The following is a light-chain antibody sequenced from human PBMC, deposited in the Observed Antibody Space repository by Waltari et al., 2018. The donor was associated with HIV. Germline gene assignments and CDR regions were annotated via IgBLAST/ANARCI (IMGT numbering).Light chain of an antibody. CDR2: QNN. CDR1: NLGEKY. J-gene: IGLJ1*01. CDR3: QAWDSSTVV. V-gene: IGLV3-1*01. Sequence: SYELTQPPSVSVSPGQTGSISCSGDNLGEKYACWFQQKPGQSPVMVLDQNNKRPSGIPERFAGSNSGNTATLTISGTQAMDEADYYCQAWDSSTVVFGTGTRVTVL.